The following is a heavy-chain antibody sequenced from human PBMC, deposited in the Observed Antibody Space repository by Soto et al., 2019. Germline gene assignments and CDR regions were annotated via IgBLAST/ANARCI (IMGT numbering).Heavy chain of an antibody. CDR3: AIWSNWNPLYYRGMDV. D-gene: IGHD1-20*01. CDR2: IIPLHNTS. J-gene: IGHJ6*02. CDR1: GGAFTNYS. V-gene: IGHV1-69*08. Sequence: SVKVSCKVSGGAFTNYSLNWVRHAPGQGLEWLGGIIPLHNTSNYSLKLLGRGSVTADISSNTVYMHLSGLTSDDTATYYCAIWSNWNPLYYRGMDVWGQGTPVTVSS.